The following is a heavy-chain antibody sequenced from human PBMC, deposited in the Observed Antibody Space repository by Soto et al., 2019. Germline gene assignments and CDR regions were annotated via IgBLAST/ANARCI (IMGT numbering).Heavy chain of an antibody. D-gene: IGHD1-1*01. J-gene: IGHJ4*02. V-gene: IGHV3-23*01. CDR3: ARSSGDTWEQYYFDY. CDR2: ISGRGGST. Sequence: EVQPLESGGGLVLPGGSLRLSCAASGFIFSDCSMSWVRQSPGKGLEWVSGISGRGGSTYYADSVKGRFTISRDSSRNTLFLQMNSLRAEDTALYFCARSSGDTWEQYYFDYWGQGTLVPVSS. CDR1: GFIFSDCS.